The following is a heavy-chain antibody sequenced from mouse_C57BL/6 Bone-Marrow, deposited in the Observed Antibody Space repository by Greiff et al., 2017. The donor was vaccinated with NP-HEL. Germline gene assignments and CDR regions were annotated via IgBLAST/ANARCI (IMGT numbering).Heavy chain of an antibody. CDR1: GYTFTRSW. Sequence: QVQLQQPGAELVKPGASVKLSCKASGYTFTRSWMHWVKQRPGRGLEWIGRIDPNSGCTKYNEKFKGKATLTVDKPSSTAYMQLSSLTSEDSAVYYCARGWLRRGYYYAMDYWGQGTSVTVSS. J-gene: IGHJ4*01. CDR3: ARGWLRRGYYYAMDY. D-gene: IGHD2-2*01. CDR2: IDPNSGCT. V-gene: IGHV1-72*01.